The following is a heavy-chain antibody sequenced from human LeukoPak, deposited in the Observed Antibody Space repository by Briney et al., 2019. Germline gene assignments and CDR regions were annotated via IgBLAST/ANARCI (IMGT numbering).Heavy chain of an antibody. CDR3: ASSADYGETDY. CDR2: IYSGGST. J-gene: IGHJ4*02. Sequence: GGSLRLSCAASGFTVSSNYMSWVRQAPGKGLEWVSVIYSGGSTYYADSVKGRSTISRDNSKNTLYLQMNSLRAEDTAVYYCASSADYGETDYWGQGTLVTVSS. CDR1: GFTVSSNY. V-gene: IGHV3-53*01. D-gene: IGHD4-17*01.